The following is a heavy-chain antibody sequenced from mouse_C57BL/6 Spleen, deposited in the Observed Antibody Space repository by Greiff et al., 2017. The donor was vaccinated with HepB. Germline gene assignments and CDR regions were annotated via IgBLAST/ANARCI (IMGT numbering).Heavy chain of an antibody. D-gene: IGHD1-1*01. CDR3: ARTVVTFDY. CDR2: IYPSDSET. J-gene: IGHJ2*01. CDR1: GYTFTSYW. V-gene: IGHV1-61*01. Sequence: QVQLQQPGAELVRPGSSVKLSCKASGYTFTSYWMDWVKQRPGQGLEWIGNIYPSDSETHYNQKFKDKATLTVDKSSSTAYMQLSSLTSEDSAVYYCARTVVTFDYWGQGTTLTVSS.